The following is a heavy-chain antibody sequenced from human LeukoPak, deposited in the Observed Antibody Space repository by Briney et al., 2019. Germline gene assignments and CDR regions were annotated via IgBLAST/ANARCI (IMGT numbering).Heavy chain of an antibody. CDR1: SGSITTHY. J-gene: IGHJ3*02. CDR2: VKYSGST. V-gene: IGHV4-59*11. D-gene: IGHD3-10*01. CDR3: ARMVPRRPVEPVPFKWGVSGPHNYGSGTEGAFDS. Sequence: SETLSLTCSVSSGSITTHYWSWIRRPPGKGLEWIGYVKYSGSTNYNPSLKSRVTMSLDTSKNQFSLRLTSVTAADTAVYFCARMVPRRPVEPVPFKWGVSGPHNYGSGTEGAFDSWGPGTTVSVSS.